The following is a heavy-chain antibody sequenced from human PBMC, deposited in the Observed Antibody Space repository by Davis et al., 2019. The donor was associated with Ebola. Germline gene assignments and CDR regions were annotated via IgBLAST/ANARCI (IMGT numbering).Heavy chain of an antibody. D-gene: IGHD6-19*01. CDR1: GDSVSRNSVA. Sequence: SQTLSLTCAISGDSVSRNSVAWNWIRQSPSRGLEWLGRTYYRSKWYNDYAVSVKSRMTIKSDTSKNQFSLQLNSVTPEDTAVYYCARDESKAVAGPRGWFDPWGQGILVTVSS. V-gene: IGHV6-1*01. J-gene: IGHJ5*02. CDR3: ARDESKAVAGPRGWFDP. CDR2: TYYRSKWYN.